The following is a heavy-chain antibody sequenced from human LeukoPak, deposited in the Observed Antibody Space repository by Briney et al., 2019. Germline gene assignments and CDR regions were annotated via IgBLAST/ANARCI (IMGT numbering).Heavy chain of an antibody. V-gene: IGHV3-48*01. CDR1: GFTFSDYG. Sequence: GVSLRLSCTASGFTFSDYGMNWVRQSPGKGLEWISYISIGSSTIYYAASVRGRLTISRDDAKSSLYLQMNSLRAEDTAVYYCARAQSKQGYYGSGSYPHMDVWGQGTTVTVSS. D-gene: IGHD3-10*01. CDR3: ARAQSKQGYYGSGSYPHMDV. J-gene: IGHJ6*02. CDR2: ISIGSSTI.